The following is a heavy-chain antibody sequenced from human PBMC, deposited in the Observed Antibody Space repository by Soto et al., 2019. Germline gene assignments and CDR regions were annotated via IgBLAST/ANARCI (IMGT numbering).Heavy chain of an antibody. D-gene: IGHD5-18*01. J-gene: IGHJ4*02. CDR1: GFTFSSYG. CDR2: ISHDGSNK. CDR3: AKSGIQLGIFDY. V-gene: IGHV3-30*18. Sequence: PGGSLRLSCAASGFTFSSYGMHWVRQAPGKGLEWVAVISHDGSNKYYADSVKGRFTISRDNSKNTLYLQMNSLRAEDTAVYYCAKSGIQLGIFDYWGQGTLVTVSS.